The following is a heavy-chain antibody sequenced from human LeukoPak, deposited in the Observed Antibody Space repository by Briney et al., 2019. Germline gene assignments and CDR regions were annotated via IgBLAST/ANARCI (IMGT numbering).Heavy chain of an antibody. CDR2: IYPGDSDT. CDR3: ARRLYGGNSFVY. Sequence: GESLKISCKGSGYSFSTHWIAWVRQMPGKGLEWMGIIYPGDSDTRYSPSFQGQVTMSADKSISTAYLQWSSLKASDTAIYYCARRLYGGNSFVYWGQGTLVTVSS. V-gene: IGHV5-51*01. CDR1: GYSFSTHW. J-gene: IGHJ4*02. D-gene: IGHD2-15*01.